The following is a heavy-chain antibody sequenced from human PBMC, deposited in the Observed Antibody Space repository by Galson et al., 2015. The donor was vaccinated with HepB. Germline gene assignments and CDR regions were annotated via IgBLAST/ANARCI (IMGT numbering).Heavy chain of an antibody. D-gene: IGHD2-15*01. V-gene: IGHV2-5*02. CDR1: GFSVSTSGVG. CDR3: AQTPRRQSCSGGSCYSYFDY. J-gene: IGHJ4*02. CDR2: IYWDDDK. Sequence: PALVKPTQTLTLTCTSSGFSVSTSGVGVGWIRQPPGKALEWLALIYWDDDKRYSPSLRRRLTITKDTSKNQVVFTMTNMDPVDTATYYCAQTPRRQSCSGGSCYSYFDYWGQGTLVTVSS.